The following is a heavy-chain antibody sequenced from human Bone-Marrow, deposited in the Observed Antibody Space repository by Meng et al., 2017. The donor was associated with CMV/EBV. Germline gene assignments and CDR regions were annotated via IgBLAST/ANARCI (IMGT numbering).Heavy chain of an antibody. CDR3: ARDWVPTCITPNCHTGMGS. V-gene: IGHV1-2*02. CDR2: INPNNGDT. D-gene: IGHD2-2*02. CDR1: GYSFTNYY. J-gene: IGHJ5*02. Sequence: ASVKVSCKASGYSFTNYYIHWVRQAPGQGLEWMGWINPNNGDTDYAQDFQGRISVTTDTSITTAYMELDNLRSDDTAVYYCARDWVPTCITPNCHTGMGSWGQGTLATVSS.